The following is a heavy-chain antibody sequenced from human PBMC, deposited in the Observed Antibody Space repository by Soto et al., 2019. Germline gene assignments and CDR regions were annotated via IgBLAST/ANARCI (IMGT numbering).Heavy chain of an antibody. CDR3: ARAAKLLWFGELNWFDP. J-gene: IGHJ5*02. D-gene: IGHD3-10*01. CDR2: INHSGST. CDR1: GGSFSGYY. V-gene: IGHV4-34*01. Sequence: PSETLSLTCAVYGGSFSGYYWSWIRQPPGKGLEWIGEINHSGSTNYNPSLKSRVTISVDTSKNQFSLKLSSVTAADTAVYYCARAAKLLWFGELNWFDPWGQGTLVTVSS.